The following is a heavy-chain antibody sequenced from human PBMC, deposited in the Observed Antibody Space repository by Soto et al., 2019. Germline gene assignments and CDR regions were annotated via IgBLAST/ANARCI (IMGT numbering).Heavy chain of an antibody. CDR3: ARGNALDI. CDR1: GGTFSSFS. Sequence: SVNVSCKSSGGTFSSFSINWVRQAPGQGPEWMGGTIPILGTANYAQKFQGRATIIADETTNTASLELTSLGSEDTAVYYCARGNALDIWGQGTTVTVSS. V-gene: IGHV1-69*13. J-gene: IGHJ6*02. CDR2: TIPILGTA.